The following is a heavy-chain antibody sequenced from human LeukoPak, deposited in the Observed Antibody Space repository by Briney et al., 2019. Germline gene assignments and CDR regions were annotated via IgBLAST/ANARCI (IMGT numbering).Heavy chain of an antibody. CDR3: ASDVDMSYHYMDV. V-gene: IGHV1-8*02. CDR1: GYTFTSYG. Sequence: ASVKVSFKASGYTFTSYGISWVRQAPGQGLEWMGWMNPNSGNTGYAQKFQGRVTMTRDTSISTAYMELSRLRSDDTAVYYCASDVDMSYHYMDVWGKGTTVTVSS. J-gene: IGHJ6*03. CDR2: MNPNSGNT.